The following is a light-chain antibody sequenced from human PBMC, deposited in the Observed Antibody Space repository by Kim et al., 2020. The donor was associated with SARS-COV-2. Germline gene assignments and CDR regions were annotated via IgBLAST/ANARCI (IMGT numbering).Light chain of an antibody. V-gene: IGKV3-20*01. Sequence: WSPGERATLSCRASQRVSSSYLAWYQQKPGQAPRVLIYGAYTRATDIPDRFSGSGSGTDFTLTITRLEPEDFAVYYCQHYGTSPYTFGQGTKLEIK. CDR1: QRVSSSY. J-gene: IGKJ2*01. CDR2: GAY. CDR3: QHYGTSPYT.